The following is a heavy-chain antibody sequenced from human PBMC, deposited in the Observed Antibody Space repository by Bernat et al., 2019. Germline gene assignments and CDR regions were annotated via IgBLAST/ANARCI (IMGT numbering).Heavy chain of an antibody. D-gene: IGHD6-19*01. V-gene: IGHV4-34*01. CDR2: IHHSGSI. CDR3: AGSSDWWRLDF. J-gene: IGHJ4*02. CDR1: GGSFRGYY. Sequence: QVQLQQWGAGLLKPSETLSLTCVVYGGSFRGYYWNLIRQPPGKGLEWIGEIHHSGSITYNPSLKSRVTISLDTSKNQFSLNLNSVTAADTAVYYCAGSSDWWRLDFWGQGTLVTVSS.